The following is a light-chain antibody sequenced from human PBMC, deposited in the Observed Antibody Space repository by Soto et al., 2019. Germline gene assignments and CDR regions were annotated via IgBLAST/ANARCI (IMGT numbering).Light chain of an antibody. V-gene: IGLV1-40*01. Sequence: QAVVTQPPSVSGAPGQRVTISCTGSSSNIGAGYDVHWYQQLPGTAPKLLIYGNSNRPSGVPDRFSGSKSGTSASLAITGLQAEDEADYYCQSYASSLSGPDVFGTGTKVTVL. CDR1: SSNIGAGYD. CDR3: QSYASSLSGPDV. CDR2: GNS. J-gene: IGLJ1*01.